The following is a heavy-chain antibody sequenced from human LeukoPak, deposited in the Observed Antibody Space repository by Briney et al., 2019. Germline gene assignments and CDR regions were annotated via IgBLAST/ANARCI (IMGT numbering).Heavy chain of an antibody. CDR1: GFTFSTYA. V-gene: IGHV3-23*01. CDR3: AMYRYTPFDY. D-gene: IGHD3-16*02. CDR2: ISGSGGSP. J-gene: IGHJ4*02. Sequence: PGGSLRLSCAASGFTFSTYAMSWVRQAPGKGLEWVSVISGSGGSPYYADSVKGRFTISRDNSKNTLYLQMNSLRAEDTAVYYCAMYRYTPFDYWGQGTLVTVSS.